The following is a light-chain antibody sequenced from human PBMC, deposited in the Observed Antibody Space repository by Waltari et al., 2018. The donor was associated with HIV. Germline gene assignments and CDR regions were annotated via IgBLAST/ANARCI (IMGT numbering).Light chain of an antibody. V-gene: IGLV2-23*02. CDR2: EVT. J-gene: IGLJ1*01. CDR3: CSYAGRNTHV. Sequence: QSALTQPASVSGSPGHASTSPCPRTRSPVGSHHAVSWYQQHPGKAPTPMIYEVTKRPSGVSSRFYGSKSGNTASLTITGLQAEDEADYYCCSYAGRNTHVLGTGTKVTVL. CDR1: RSPVGSHHA.